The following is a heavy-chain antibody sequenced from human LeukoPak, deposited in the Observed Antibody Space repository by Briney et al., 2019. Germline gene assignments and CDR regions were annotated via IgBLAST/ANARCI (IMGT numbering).Heavy chain of an antibody. D-gene: IGHD3-9*01. Sequence: SVKVSGKASGGTFSSYAISWVRQAPGQGLEWMGGIIPIFGTANYAQKFQGRVTITADESTSTAYMELSSLRSEDTAVYYCARAEGIRYPGAFDIWGQGTMVTVSS. V-gene: IGHV1-69*13. CDR1: GGTFSSYA. CDR3: ARAEGIRYPGAFDI. J-gene: IGHJ3*02. CDR2: IIPIFGTA.